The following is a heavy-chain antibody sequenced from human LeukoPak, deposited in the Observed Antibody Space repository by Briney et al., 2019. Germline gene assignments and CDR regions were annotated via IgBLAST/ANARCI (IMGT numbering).Heavy chain of an antibody. Sequence: SETLSLTCAVYGGSFSGYYWSWIRQPPGKGLEWIGEINHSGSTNYNPSLKSRVTMSVDTSKNQFSLKLSSVTAADTAVYYCARGNSQRWLQFRYWGQGTLVTVSS. J-gene: IGHJ4*02. CDR1: GGSFSGYY. D-gene: IGHD5-24*01. V-gene: IGHV4-34*01. CDR2: INHSGST. CDR3: ARGNSQRWLQFRY.